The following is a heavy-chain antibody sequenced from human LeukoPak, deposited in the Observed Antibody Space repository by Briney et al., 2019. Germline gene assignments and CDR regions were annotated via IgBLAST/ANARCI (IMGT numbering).Heavy chain of an antibody. Sequence: GSLRLSCAASGFTFSDYYMSWIRQAPGKGLEWVSYISGSGSTVYYAASVRGRFTISRDNAKNSLFLRMNSLRAEDTAVYYCARDRGNSDPGDWFDSWGQGTLVTVSS. CDR3: ARDRGNSDPGDWFDS. CDR1: GFTFSDYY. D-gene: IGHD4-23*01. CDR2: ISGSGSTV. V-gene: IGHV3-11*01. J-gene: IGHJ5*01.